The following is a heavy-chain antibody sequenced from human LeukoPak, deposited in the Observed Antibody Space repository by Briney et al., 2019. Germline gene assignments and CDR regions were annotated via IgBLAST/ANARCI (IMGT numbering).Heavy chain of an antibody. Sequence: ASVKVSCKASGYTFTSYDISWVRQATGQGLEWMGWMNPNSGNTGYAQKFQGRVTMTRNTSISTAYMELSSLRSEDTAVYYCARGAGYCSSTSCYTWFDPWGQGTLVTVSS. V-gene: IGHV1-8*01. CDR1: GYTFTSYD. CDR2: MNPNSGNT. CDR3: ARGAGYCSSTSCYTWFDP. J-gene: IGHJ5*02. D-gene: IGHD2-2*02.